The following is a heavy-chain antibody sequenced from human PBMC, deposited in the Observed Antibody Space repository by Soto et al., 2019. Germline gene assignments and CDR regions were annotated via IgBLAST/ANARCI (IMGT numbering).Heavy chain of an antibody. CDR3: ARDVHGDYVLDY. CDR1: GYTFTNYG. V-gene: IGHV1-3*04. Sequence: ASVKVSCKASGYTFTNYGITWVRQAPGQGLEWMGWINTGNGRTKYSPKFQGRVTITRDTSASTVYMELSSLRSEDTALYYCARDVHGDYVLDYWGQGTLVTVSS. CDR2: INTGNGRT. D-gene: IGHD4-17*01. J-gene: IGHJ4*02.